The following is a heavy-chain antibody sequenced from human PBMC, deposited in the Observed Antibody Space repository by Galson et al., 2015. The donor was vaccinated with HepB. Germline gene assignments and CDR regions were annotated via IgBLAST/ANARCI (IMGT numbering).Heavy chain of an antibody. CDR1: GGTFSSYA. CDR2: IIPIFGTA. V-gene: IGHV1-69*13. CDR3: AREVPSRYSGSYYGYDY. D-gene: IGHD1-26*01. Sequence: SVKVSCKASGGTFSSYAISWVRQAPGQGLEWMGGIIPIFGTASYAQKFQGRVTITADESTSTAYMELSGLRSEDTAVYYCAREVPSRYSGSYYGYDYWGQGTLVTVSS. J-gene: IGHJ4*02.